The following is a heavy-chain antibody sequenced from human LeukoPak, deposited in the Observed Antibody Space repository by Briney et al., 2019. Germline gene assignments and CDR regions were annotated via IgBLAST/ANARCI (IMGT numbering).Heavy chain of an antibody. D-gene: IGHD5-18*01. CDR3: ATVDTAMVPFYY. J-gene: IGHJ4*02. Sequence: SVKVSCKASGGTFSSYAISWVRQAPGQGLEWMGGIIPIFGTANYAQKFQGRVTITADDSTSTAYMELNSLRTEDTAVYYCATVDTAMVPFYYWGQGTLVTVSS. CDR1: GGTFSSYA. CDR2: IIPIFGTA. V-gene: IGHV1-69*13.